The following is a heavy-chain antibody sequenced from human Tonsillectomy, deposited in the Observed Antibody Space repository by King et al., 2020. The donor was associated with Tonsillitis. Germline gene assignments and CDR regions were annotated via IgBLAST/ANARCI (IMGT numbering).Heavy chain of an antibody. D-gene: IGHD6-19*01. CDR1: GFTFSTYG. CDR3: ATCSGWLRGYFDY. Sequence: VQLVESGGGVVQPGRSLRLSCADSGFTFSTYGMHWVRQAPGKGLEWVAVISYDGRNKYYADSVKGRFTISRDNSKNTLYLQMNSLRAEDTAVYYCATCSGWLRGYFDYWGQGTLVTVSS. V-gene: IGHV3-30*03. CDR2: ISYDGRNK. J-gene: IGHJ4*02.